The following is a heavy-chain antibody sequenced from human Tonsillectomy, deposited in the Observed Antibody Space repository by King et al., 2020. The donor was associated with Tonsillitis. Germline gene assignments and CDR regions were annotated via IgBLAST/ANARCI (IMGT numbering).Heavy chain of an antibody. CDR1: EFTFSNYG. CDR2: LWYDGGKK. Sequence: VQLVESGGGVVQPGRSLRLSWAASEFTFSNYGMTWVLQAPGKGLEWVAVLWYDGGKKYYADSVKGRFTTSRDNTKNTLYWQMNSRGADDTALYYCARDRQGFSSSGSDYWGQGTLVTVSS. CDR3: ARDRQGFSSSGSDY. J-gene: IGHJ4*02. V-gene: IGHV3-33*01. D-gene: IGHD6-6*01.